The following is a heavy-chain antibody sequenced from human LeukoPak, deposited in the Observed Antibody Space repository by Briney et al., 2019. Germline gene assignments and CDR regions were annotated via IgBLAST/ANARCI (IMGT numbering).Heavy chain of an antibody. V-gene: IGHV4-59*12. J-gene: IGHJ5*02. D-gene: IGHD4-17*01. Sequence: KPSETLSLTCTVSGGSISSYYWSWIRQPPGKGLEWIGYIYYSGSTNYNPSLKSRVTISVDTSKNQFSLKLSSVTAADTAVYYCARGRQWYGDYEYGPDLRTKNWFDPWGQGTLVTVSS. CDR3: ARGRQWYGDYEYGPDLRTKNWFDP. CDR1: GGSISSYY. CDR2: IYYSGST.